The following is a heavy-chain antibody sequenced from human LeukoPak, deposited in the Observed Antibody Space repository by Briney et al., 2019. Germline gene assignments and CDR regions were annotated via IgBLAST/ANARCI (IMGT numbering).Heavy chain of an antibody. CDR3: ARDYYGSGTYYKPFDY. D-gene: IGHD3-10*01. J-gene: IGHJ4*02. CDR1: GGTFSSYA. CDR2: IIPIFGTT. V-gene: IGHV1-69*13. Sequence: SAKVSCKASGGTFSSYAISWVRQAPGQGLEWMGGIIPIFGTTNYAQKFQGRVTITADESTSTAYMELSSLRSEDTAVYYCARDYYGSGTYYKPFDYWGQGTLVTVSS.